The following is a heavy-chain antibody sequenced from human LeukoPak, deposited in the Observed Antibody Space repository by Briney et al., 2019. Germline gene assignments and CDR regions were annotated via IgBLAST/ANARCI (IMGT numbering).Heavy chain of an antibody. CDR2: FDPENAKT. CDR3: AADPMTAVTTPFDY. J-gene: IGHJ4*02. Sequence: ASVKVSCKVSGDTLNELSMHWVRQAPGKGLEWMGGFDPENAKTIYAQKFQGRVTMTEDTSTDTAYMELSSLRSEDTALYYCAADPMTAVTTPFDYWGQGTLVTVSS. D-gene: IGHD4-17*01. V-gene: IGHV1-24*01. CDR1: GDTLNELS.